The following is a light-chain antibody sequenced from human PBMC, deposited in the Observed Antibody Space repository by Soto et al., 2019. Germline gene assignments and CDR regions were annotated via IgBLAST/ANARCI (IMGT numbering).Light chain of an antibody. CDR3: QQYNSYV. CDR2: KAS. V-gene: IGKV1-5*03. CDR1: QTISSW. Sequence: DIQMTQSPSTLSGSVGDRVTITCRASQTISSWLAWYQQKPGKAPKLLIYKASSLESGVPTRFSGSGSGTAFTLTISSLQPEDFATYHCQQYNSYVFGPGTKVEI. J-gene: IGKJ3*01.